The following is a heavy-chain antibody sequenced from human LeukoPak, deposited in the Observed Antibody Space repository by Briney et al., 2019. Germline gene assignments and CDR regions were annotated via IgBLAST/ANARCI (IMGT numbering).Heavy chain of an antibody. CDR2: IIPIFGTA. J-gene: IGHJ4*02. V-gene: IGHV1-69*13. Sequence: GASVKVSCKASGGTFSSYAISWVRQTPGQGREWMGGIIPIFGTANYAQKFQGRVTITADESTSTAYTELSSLRSEDTAVYYCARGKRYFDWLSPFDYWGQGTLVTVSS. D-gene: IGHD3-9*01. CDR1: GGTFSSYA. CDR3: ARGKRYFDWLSPFDY.